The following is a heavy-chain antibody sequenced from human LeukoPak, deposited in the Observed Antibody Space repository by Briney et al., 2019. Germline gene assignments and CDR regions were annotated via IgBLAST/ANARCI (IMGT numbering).Heavy chain of an antibody. J-gene: IGHJ6*03. D-gene: IGHD3-10*01. Sequence: GGSLRLSCAASGFTFSDYYMSWIRQAPGKGLEWVSYISSSGSTIYYADSVKGRFTISRDNAKNSLYLQMNSLRAEDTAVYYCASSGSTGGPCYYYYYMDVWGKGTTVTVSS. CDR2: ISSSGSTI. CDR1: GFTFSDYY. V-gene: IGHV3-11*01. CDR3: ASSGSTGGPCYYYYYMDV.